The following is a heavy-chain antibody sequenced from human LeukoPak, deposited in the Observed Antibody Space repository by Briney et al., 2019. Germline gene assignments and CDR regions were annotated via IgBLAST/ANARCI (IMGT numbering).Heavy chain of an antibody. CDR2: IYYSGST. Sequence: PSETLSLTCTVSGGSISSSSYYWGWIRQPPGKGLEWIGSIYYSGSTNYNPSLKSRVTISVDTSKSRFSLRLSSVTAADTAVYYCARGQGIQLWNNWGQGTLVTVSS. J-gene: IGHJ4*02. V-gene: IGHV4-39*07. CDR1: GGSISSSSYY. D-gene: IGHD5-18*01. CDR3: ARGQGIQLWNN.